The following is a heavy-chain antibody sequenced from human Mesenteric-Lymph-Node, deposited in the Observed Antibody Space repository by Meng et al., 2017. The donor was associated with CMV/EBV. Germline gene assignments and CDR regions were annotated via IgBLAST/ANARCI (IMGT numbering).Heavy chain of an antibody. V-gene: IGHV4-39*01. CDR1: GDSISSFYY. CDR3: ARPFPSWQSPRLDPFGA. CDR2: VHYTGST. D-gene: IGHD6-19*01. Sequence: LQLGGSGPGKVKPSEPLSLTCTVPGDSISSFYYWGWIRQPPGRGLEWIGSVHYTGSTYYSPSLKSRVTVSVDTSKNQFSLRLTSVTAADTAVYYCARPFPSWQSPRLDPFGAWGQGTLVTVSS. J-gene: IGHJ5*02.